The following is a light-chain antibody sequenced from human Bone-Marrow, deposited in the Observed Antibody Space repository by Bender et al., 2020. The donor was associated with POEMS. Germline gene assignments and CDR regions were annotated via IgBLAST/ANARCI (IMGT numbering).Light chain of an antibody. CDR1: TSDVGASDY. CDR2: EVS. CDR3: CSYAGSSTL. Sequence: QSALTQPPSASGSPGQSVTISCTGGTSDVGASDYISWYQHHPGKAPKLMLFEVSKRPSGVSNRFSGSKSGNTASLTISGLQAEDEADYYCCSYAGSSTLFGGGTKLTVL. V-gene: IGLV2-23*02. J-gene: IGLJ2*01.